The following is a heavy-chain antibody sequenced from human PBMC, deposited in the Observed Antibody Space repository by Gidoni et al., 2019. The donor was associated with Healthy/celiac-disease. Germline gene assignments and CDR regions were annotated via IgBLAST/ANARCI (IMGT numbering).Heavy chain of an antibody. CDR3: TRDRYYDSSGYYRGVDY. J-gene: IGHJ4*02. CDR2: IRSKAYGGTT. Sequence: EVQLVESGGGLVQPGRSLRLSCTASGFTFGDYAMSWFRQAPGKGLEWVGFIRSKAYGGTTEYAASVKGRFTISRDDSKSIAYLQMNSLKTEDTAVYYCTRDRYYDSSGYYRGVDYWGQGTLVTVSS. CDR1: GFTFGDYA. V-gene: IGHV3-49*03. D-gene: IGHD3-22*01.